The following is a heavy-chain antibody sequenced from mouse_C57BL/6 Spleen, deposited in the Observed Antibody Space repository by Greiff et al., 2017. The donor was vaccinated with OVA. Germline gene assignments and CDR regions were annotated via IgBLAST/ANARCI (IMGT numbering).Heavy chain of an antibody. J-gene: IGHJ2*01. V-gene: IGHV2-9-1*01. CDR2: IWTGGGT. D-gene: IGHD2-4*01. Sequence: QVQLQQSGPGLVAPSQSLSITCTVSGFSLTSYAISWVRQPPGKGLEWLGVIWTGGGTNYNSALKSRLSISKDNSKSQVFLKMNSLQTDDTARYYCARIYYDYVYYFDYWGQGTTLTVSS. CDR1: GFSLTSYA. CDR3: ARIYYDYVYYFDY.